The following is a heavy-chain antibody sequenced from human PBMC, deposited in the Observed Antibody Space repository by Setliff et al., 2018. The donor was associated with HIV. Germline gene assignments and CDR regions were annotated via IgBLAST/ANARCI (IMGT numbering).Heavy chain of an antibody. V-gene: IGHV4-39*01. CDR2: IYYSGTT. Sequence: SETLSLTCTVSGGSISSSSYYWGWIRQPPGKGPEWIGSIYYSGTTYYSPTLKSRVSISIDTPKNQFSLKLTSMTAADTAVYYCVRTGSSTSWGIYYYYYMDIWGKGSTVTVSS. CDR3: VRTGSSTSWGIYYYYYMDI. J-gene: IGHJ6*03. D-gene: IGHD3-10*01. CDR1: GGSISSSSYY.